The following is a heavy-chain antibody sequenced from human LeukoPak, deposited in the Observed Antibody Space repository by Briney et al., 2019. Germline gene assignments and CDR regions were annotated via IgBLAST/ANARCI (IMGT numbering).Heavy chain of an antibody. Sequence: SETLSLTCAVYGGSFSGYYWSWIRQPPGKGLEWIGEINQSGSTNYNPSLKSRVTISVDTSKNQFSLKLSSVTAADTAVYYCARDRDEYYYGSGYYYYMDVWGKGTTVTVSS. CDR2: INQSGST. CDR3: ARDRDEYYYGSGYYYYMDV. CDR1: GGSFSGYY. D-gene: IGHD3-10*01. J-gene: IGHJ6*03. V-gene: IGHV4-34*01.